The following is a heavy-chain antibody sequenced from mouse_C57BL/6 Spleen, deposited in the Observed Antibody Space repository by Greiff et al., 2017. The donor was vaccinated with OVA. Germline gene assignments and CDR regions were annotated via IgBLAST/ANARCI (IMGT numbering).Heavy chain of an antibody. CDR2: INPGSGST. Sequence: QVQLQQSGAELVRPGTSVKVSCKASGYAFTNYLIEWVKQRPGQGLEWIGIINPGSGSTNYNEKFKGKATLTADKSTSTYYMQLSSLTSEDSAVYFCARATGSTVWYFDVWGTGTTVTVSS. CDR1: GYAFTNYL. D-gene: IGHD1-2*01. CDR3: ARATGSTVWYFDV. V-gene: IGHV1-54*01. J-gene: IGHJ1*03.